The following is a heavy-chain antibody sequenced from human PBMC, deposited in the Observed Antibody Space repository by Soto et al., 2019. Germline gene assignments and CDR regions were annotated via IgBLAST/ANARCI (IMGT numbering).Heavy chain of an antibody. CDR1: GGSFSGYY. D-gene: IGHD3-3*01. Sequence: QVQLQQWGAGLLKPSETLSLTCAVYGGSFSGYYWSWIRQPPGKGLEWIGEINHSGSTNYNPSLKSRVTISVDTSKIQVSLKLSSVTAADTAVYYCARNGSYYDFWSGYYFGGGMDVWGQGTTVTVSS. V-gene: IGHV4-34*01. J-gene: IGHJ6*02. CDR3: ARNGSYYDFWSGYYFGGGMDV. CDR2: INHSGST.